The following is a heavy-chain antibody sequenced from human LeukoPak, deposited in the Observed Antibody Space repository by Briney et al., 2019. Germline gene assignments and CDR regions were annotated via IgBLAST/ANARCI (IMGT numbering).Heavy chain of an antibody. J-gene: IGHJ4*02. CDR3: ARQNAGDYDY. V-gene: IGHV5-51*01. CDR2: IYPGDSDT. Sequence: GESLKISCKGSGYSFTSYWIGWVRQKPGKGLEWMGIIYPGDSDTKYSPSFQGQVTISADKSIRTAFLQWNSLKASDTAMYYCARQNAGDYDYWGQGTLVTVST. CDR1: GYSFTSYW.